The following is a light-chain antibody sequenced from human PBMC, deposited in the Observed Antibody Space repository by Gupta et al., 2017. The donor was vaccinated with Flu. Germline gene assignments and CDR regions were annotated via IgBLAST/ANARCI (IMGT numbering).Light chain of an antibody. V-gene: IGKV3-15*01. CDR3: QQYNNRSLWT. CDR1: QSVRSN. Sequence: EIVMTHAPATLSVSPRERATLSCRASQSVRSNLAWYQQQPGQAPSLLIYCAATRANGSLARIISSSAGTEFTLTTSSSQSEDFAVYYCQQYNNRSLWTFGQGTKVEIK. CDR2: CAA. J-gene: IGKJ1*01.